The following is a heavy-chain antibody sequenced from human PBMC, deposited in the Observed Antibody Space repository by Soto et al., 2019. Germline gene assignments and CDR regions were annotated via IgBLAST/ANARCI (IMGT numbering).Heavy chain of an antibody. V-gene: IGHV4-39*01. Sequence: SETLSLTCTFSGGSISSSNCWIWVRQSPGAGLEWIGSMYHSGSTYYNPSLKSRVTMSIDTSKNQFSLRLTSVTAADTAVYYCATRSVTTTSFDFWGQGTRVTSPQ. CDR1: GGSISSSNC. CDR2: MYHSGST. D-gene: IGHD4-17*01. J-gene: IGHJ4*02. CDR3: ATRSVTTTSFDF.